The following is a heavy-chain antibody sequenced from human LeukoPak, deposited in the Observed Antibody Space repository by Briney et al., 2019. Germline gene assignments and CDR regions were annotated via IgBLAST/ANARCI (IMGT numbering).Heavy chain of an antibody. V-gene: IGHV3-15*01. CDR2: IKSKTDGGTT. Sequence: GGSLRLSYAASGFTFSNAWMSWVRQAPGKVLEWVGRIKSKTDGGTTDYAAPGKGRFTISRDDSKNTLYLQMNSLKTEDTAVYYCTTVDYDSSGYVSYWGQGTLVTVSS. J-gene: IGHJ4*02. CDR3: TTVDYDSSGYVSY. CDR1: GFTFSNAW. D-gene: IGHD3-22*01.